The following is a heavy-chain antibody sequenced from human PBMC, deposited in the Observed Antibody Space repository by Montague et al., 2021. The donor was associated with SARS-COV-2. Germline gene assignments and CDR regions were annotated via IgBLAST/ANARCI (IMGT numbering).Heavy chain of an antibody. J-gene: IGHJ4*02. V-gene: IGHV4-38-2*02. Sequence: SETLSLTCTVSNYSVSSGYYWGWIRQFPGKGLEWIGFKFHSGSTXXNPXXXSRVITSVDTSKNQVYLKLRSVSAADTAVYYCARGVVGPTVLFLEYWGQGILVAVSS. CDR3: ARGVVGPTVLFLEY. D-gene: IGHD1-26*01. CDR2: KFHSGST. CDR1: NYSVSSGYY.